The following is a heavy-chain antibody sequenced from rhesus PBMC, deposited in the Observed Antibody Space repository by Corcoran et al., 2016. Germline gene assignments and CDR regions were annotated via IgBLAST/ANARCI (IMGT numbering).Heavy chain of an antibody. D-gene: IGHD2-21*01. CDR2: ISYRGSN. V-gene: IGHV4-122*02. CDR3: ARDGRGVGY. J-gene: IGHJ4*01. Sequence: QVQLQESGPGLVKPSETLSLTCAVSGGSISSSYYYWSWIRQAPGKGREWIGYISYRGSNRYNPSLKSRVTSSRDRSKNQFSLKLSAVTAADTAVYYCARDGRGVGYWGQGVLVTVSS. CDR1: GGSISSSYYY.